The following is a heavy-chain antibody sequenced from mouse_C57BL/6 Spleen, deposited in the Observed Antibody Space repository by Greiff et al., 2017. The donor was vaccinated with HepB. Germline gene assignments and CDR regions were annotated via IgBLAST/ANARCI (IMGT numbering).Heavy chain of an antibody. J-gene: IGHJ3*01. CDR1: GYTFTDYE. CDR2: IDPETGGT. CDR3: TSGAY. Sequence: QVQLKESGAELVRPGASVTLSCKASGYTFTDYEMHWVKQTPVHGLEWIGAIDPETGGTAYNQKFKGKAILTADKSSSTAYMELRSLTSEDSAVYYCTSGAYWGQGTLVTVSA. V-gene: IGHV1-15*01.